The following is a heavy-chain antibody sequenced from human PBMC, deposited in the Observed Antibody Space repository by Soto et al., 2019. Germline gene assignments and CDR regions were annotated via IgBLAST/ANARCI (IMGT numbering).Heavy chain of an antibody. D-gene: IGHD3-10*01. CDR2: IIPILGIA. J-gene: IGHJ5*02. CDR3: ARDRYGSGSLHWFDP. CDR1: GGTFSSYT. Sequence: SVKVSCKASGGTFSSYTISWVRQAPGQGLEWMGRIIPILGIANYAQKFQGRVTITADKSTSTAYMELSSLRSEDTAVYYCARDRYGSGSLHWFDPWGQGTLVTVSS. V-gene: IGHV1-69*04.